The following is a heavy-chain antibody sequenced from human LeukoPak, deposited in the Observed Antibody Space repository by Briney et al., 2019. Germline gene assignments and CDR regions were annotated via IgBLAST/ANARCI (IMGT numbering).Heavy chain of an antibody. Sequence: GGSLRLSCAASRFTFSSYAMSWVRQAPGKGLEWVSVISATDGSTYYADSVKGRFTISRDNSKNTLYLQMNSLRAEDTAVYYCAKDRLGATLYFDDWGQGTLVTVSS. V-gene: IGHV3-23*01. CDR2: ISATDGST. J-gene: IGHJ4*02. CDR3: AKDRLGATLYFDD. D-gene: IGHD1-26*01. CDR1: RFTFSSYA.